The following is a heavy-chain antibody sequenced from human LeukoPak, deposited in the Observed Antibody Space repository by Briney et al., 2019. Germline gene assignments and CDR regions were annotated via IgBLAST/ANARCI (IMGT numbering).Heavy chain of an antibody. J-gene: IGHJ4*02. Sequence: GGSLRLSCAASGFTFSSYSMNWVRQAPGKGLEWVSYISSSSSTIYYADSVKGRFTISRDNAKDSLYLQMNSLRAEDTAVYYCARDLPPGIVGASPFDYWGQGTLVTVSS. CDR2: ISSSSSTI. CDR1: GFTFSSYS. V-gene: IGHV3-48*04. CDR3: ARDLPPGIVGASPFDY. D-gene: IGHD1-26*01.